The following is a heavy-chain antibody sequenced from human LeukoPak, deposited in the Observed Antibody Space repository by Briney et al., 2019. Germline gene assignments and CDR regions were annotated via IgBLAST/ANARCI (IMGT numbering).Heavy chain of an antibody. CDR3: AREYYSGGSCYFYY. D-gene: IGHD2-15*01. V-gene: IGHV3-20*04. J-gene: IGHJ4*02. CDR1: GFTFHDYG. Sequence: RPGVSLRLSCAAAGFTFHDYGMNWVRQAPGKGLEWVSGINWNGGSTGYADSVKGRFTISRDNAKNSLYLQMNSLRAEDTAVYYCAREYYSGGSCYFYYWVQGTLVTVSS. CDR2: INWNGGST.